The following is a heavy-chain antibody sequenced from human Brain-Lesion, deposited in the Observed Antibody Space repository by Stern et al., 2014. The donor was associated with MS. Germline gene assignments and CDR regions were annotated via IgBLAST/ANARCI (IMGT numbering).Heavy chain of an antibody. J-gene: IGHJ4*02. CDR1: GGSISRSTYY. D-gene: IGHD5-12*01. CDR2: IYYSGTT. V-gene: IGHV4-39*01. Sequence: QVQLVESGPGLVKPSETLSLTCSVSGGSISRSTYYWGWIRQPPGKGLEWIGSIYYSGTTYYNPSLKSRVTIDTSPNQFYLRLTSVTAADTAVYYCARHDGWLPHYWSQGTLVTVSS. CDR3: ARHDGWLPHY.